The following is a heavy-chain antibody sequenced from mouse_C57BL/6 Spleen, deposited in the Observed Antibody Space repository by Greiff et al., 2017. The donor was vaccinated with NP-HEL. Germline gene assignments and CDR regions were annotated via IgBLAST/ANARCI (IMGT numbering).Heavy chain of an antibody. CDR2: IYPGSGST. Sequence: QVQLQQPGAELVKPGASVKMSCKASGYTFTSYWITWVKQRPGQGLEWIGDIYPGSGSTNYNEKFKSKATLTVDPSSSTAYMQLSSLTSEDSAVYYWARDRMTTASVEVWGTGTTVTVSS. CDR3: ARDRMTTASVEV. D-gene: IGHD1-2*01. J-gene: IGHJ1*03. CDR1: GYTFTSYW. V-gene: IGHV1-55*01.